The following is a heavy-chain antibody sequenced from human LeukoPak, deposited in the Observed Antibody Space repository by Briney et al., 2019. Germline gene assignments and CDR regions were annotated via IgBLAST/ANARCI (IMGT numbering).Heavy chain of an antibody. V-gene: IGHV3-48*01. D-gene: IGHD2-15*01. Sequence: GGSLRLSCAASGFTFSSYEMNWVRQAPGKGLEWVSYISSSSGTIYYADSVKGRFTISRDNARNSLYLQMNSLRAEDTAVYYCAREGSAAALDVWGKGTTVTVSS. CDR2: ISSSSGTI. J-gene: IGHJ6*04. CDR3: AREGSAAALDV. CDR1: GFTFSSYE.